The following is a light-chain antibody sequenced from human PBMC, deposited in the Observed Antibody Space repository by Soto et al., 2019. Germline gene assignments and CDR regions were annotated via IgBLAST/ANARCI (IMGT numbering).Light chain of an antibody. CDR1: QSVFNNH. J-gene: IGKJ1*01. CDR3: QQSYSSPPT. Sequence: TQSPGTLSLSPGERATLSCRASQSVFNNHIGWYQQKPGKAPKLLIFAASSLQSGVPSRFSGSRSGPDFTLTISSLQPEDFATYYCQQSYSSPPTCGQGTKVDIK. V-gene: IGKV1-39*01. CDR2: AAS.